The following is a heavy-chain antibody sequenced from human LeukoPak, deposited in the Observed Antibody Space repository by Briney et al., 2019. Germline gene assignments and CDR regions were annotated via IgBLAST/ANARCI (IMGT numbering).Heavy chain of an antibody. Sequence: QPGGSLRLSCAASGFTFSSYEMNWVRQAPGKGLEWVSYISSSGSTIYYADSVKGRFTISRDNAKNSLYLQMNSLRAEDTAVYYCAREFMDVIQQWLHYDYWGQGTLVTVSS. D-gene: IGHD5-18*01. CDR1: GFTFSSYE. CDR3: AREFMDVIQQWLHYDY. CDR2: ISSSGSTI. J-gene: IGHJ4*02. V-gene: IGHV3-48*03.